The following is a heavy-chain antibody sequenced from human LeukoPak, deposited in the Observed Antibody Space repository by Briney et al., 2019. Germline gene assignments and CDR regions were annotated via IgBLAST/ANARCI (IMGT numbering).Heavy chain of an antibody. Sequence: PGGSLRLSCAASGFTFSSYWMSWVRQAPGKGLEWVANIKQDGSEKYYVDSVKGRFTISRDNAKNSLYLQMNTLRAEDTAVYYCVREKEMIRGGNYYYMDVWGKGTTVTISS. D-gene: IGHD3-10*01. CDR1: GFTFSSYW. V-gene: IGHV3-7*01. CDR2: IKQDGSEK. J-gene: IGHJ6*03. CDR3: VREKEMIRGGNYYYMDV.